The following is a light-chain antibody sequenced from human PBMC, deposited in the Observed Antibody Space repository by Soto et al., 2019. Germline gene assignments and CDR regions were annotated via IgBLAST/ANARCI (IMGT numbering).Light chain of an antibody. CDR1: QSISIN. CDR3: QQRSNWPPVLT. J-gene: IGKJ4*01. CDR2: DAS. V-gene: IGKV3-11*01. Sequence: EIVMTQSPATLSVSPGERAILSCRASQSISINLAWYQQKPGQAPRLLIYDASNRATGIPARFSGSGSGTDFTLTISSLEPEDFAVYYCQQRSNWPPVLTFGGGTKVDIK.